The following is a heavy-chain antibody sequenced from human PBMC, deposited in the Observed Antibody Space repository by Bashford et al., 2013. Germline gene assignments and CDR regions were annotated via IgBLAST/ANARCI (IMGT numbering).Heavy chain of an antibody. CDR1: GDSVSIGNKY. V-gene: IGHV3-11*04. J-gene: IGHJ4*02. Sequence: LSLTCAVSGDSVSIGNKYWSWIRQPPGKGLESIGYITSNGETAHYADSVRGRFTVSRDNAKNSLYLEMSSLRNEDTAVYYCAKGPGYLVDYWGQGTLVTVSS. D-gene: IGHD5-18*01. CDR3: AKGPGYLVDY. CDR2: ITSNGETA.